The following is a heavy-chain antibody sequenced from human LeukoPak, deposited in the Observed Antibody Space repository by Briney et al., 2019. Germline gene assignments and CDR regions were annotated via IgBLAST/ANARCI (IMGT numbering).Heavy chain of an antibody. CDR1: GGSIGSNY. CDR2: IYYTGGT. V-gene: IGHV4-59*08. J-gene: IGHJ4*02. CDR3: AKYGNRGWVIDY. Sequence: PSENLSLNCTVSGGSIGSNYWTWIRQPPGKGLEYIGYIYYTGGTNYNPSLKSRVTISVDTSRNQFYLKLSSVTAADTAVYFCAKYGNRGWVIDYWGQGTLVTVSS. D-gene: IGHD6-19*01.